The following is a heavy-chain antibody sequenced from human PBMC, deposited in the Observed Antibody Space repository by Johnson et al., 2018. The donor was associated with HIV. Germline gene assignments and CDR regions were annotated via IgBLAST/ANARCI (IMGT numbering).Heavy chain of an antibody. J-gene: IGHJ3*02. CDR2: LFSGGTT. D-gene: IGHD5-24*01. V-gene: IGHV3-66*01. Sequence: VQLVESGGGVVQPGWSLRVSCAASGFTFSTYAMHWVRQAPGKALEWVSVLFSGGTTYYADSVKGRFTISRDNSKNTLFLQMNSLRAEDTAVFYCARACRDGYTCDAYDIWGQGTMVTVSS. CDR1: GFTFSTYA. CDR3: ARACRDGYTCDAYDI.